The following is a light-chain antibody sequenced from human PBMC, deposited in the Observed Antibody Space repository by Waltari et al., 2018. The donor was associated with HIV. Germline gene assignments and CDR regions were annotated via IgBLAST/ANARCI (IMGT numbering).Light chain of an antibody. CDR1: QSVSSSY. CDR2: AAF. J-gene: IGKJ4*01. Sequence: GERATLSCRASQSVSSSYLAWYQQKPGQAPRLLIYAAFSRATDIPDRFSGSGSGTDFTLTISRLEPEDFAVYYCQQYGSSPLTFGGGTKVEI. CDR3: QQYGSSPLT. V-gene: IGKV3-20*01.